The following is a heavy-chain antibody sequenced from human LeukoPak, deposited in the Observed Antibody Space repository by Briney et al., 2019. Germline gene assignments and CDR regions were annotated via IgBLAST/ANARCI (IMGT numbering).Heavy chain of an antibody. D-gene: IGHD1-26*01. CDR2: ISYDGSYK. CDR1: GFTFSSYA. V-gene: IGHV3-30*04. Sequence: NPGGSLRLSCAASGFTFSSYAMHWVRQAPGKGLEWVAVISYDGSYKYFANSVKGRFTISRDNSKNTLYLQMNSLRAEDTAVYYCARDLEVGATRFDYLDCWGQGILVTVSS. J-gene: IGHJ4*02. CDR3: ARDLEVGATRFDYLDC.